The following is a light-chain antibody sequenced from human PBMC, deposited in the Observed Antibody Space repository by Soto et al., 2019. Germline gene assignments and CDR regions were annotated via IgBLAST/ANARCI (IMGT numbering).Light chain of an antibody. Sequence: EIVLTQSPGTLSLSPGERGTLSCRASQSVSRNYIAWYRQKPGQAPRLLIYGASSRAPGIPDRFGGSGSGTDFTLTISRLEPEDFAVYYCQQYGSSPLTFGGGTKVEI. J-gene: IGKJ4*01. CDR1: QSVSRNY. CDR3: QQYGSSPLT. V-gene: IGKV3-20*01. CDR2: GAS.